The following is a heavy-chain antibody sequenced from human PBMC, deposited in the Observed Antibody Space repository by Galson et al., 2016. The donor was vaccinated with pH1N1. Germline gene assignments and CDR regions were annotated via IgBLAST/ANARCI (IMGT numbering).Heavy chain of an antibody. D-gene: IGHD1-26*01. CDR1: GYTFTNYG. CDR2: VSAYNGDT. CDR3: ARHSGLRHLGGGWFDP. Sequence: SVKVSCKASGYTFTNYGISWVRQAPGQGLDWMGWVSAYNGDTNYAQKLQGRVTMTTDTSTSTAYMELRSLRSDDTAVYYCARHSGLRHLGGGWFDPWGQGTQVTVSS. J-gene: IGHJ5*02. V-gene: IGHV1-18*01.